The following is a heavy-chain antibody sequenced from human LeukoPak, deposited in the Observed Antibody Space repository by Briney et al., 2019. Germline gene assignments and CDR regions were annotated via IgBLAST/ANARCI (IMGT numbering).Heavy chain of an antibody. CDR2: ISAYNGNT. V-gene: IGHV1-18*01. D-gene: IGHD1-20*01. CDR3: ARERYNWNDGGGLA. CDR1: GYSFTSYG. Sequence: ASVKVSCKTSGYSFTSYGISWVRQAPRQGLEWMGWISAYNGNTNYAQKVQGRVTMTTDTSTSTAYMELRSLRSDDTAVYYCARERYNWNDGGGLAWGQGTLVTVSS. J-gene: IGHJ4*02.